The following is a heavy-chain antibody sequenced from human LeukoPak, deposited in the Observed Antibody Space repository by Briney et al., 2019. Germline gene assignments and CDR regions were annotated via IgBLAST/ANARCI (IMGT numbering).Heavy chain of an antibody. D-gene: IGHD3-10*01. CDR1: GGSFSDFY. CDR2: INHSGNT. Sequence: PSETLSVTCAVYGGSFSDFYCTWIRQPPGKGLEWIGEINHSGNTKYNPSLKSRVTILLDTSKNQFSLKVRSVTAADTAVYYCATTRGVITLDGYHYYIEVWRKGTTVTVSS. V-gene: IGHV4-34*01. J-gene: IGHJ6*03. CDR3: ATTRGVITLDGYHYYIEV.